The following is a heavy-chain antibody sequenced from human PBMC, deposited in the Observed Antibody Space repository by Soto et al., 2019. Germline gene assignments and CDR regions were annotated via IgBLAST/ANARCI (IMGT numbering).Heavy chain of an antibody. CDR2: IYYSGST. D-gene: IGHD4-17*01. CDR3: ARRYGSSLDY. CDR1: GGSICSYY. J-gene: IGHJ4*02. Sequence: QVQLQESGPGLGKPSESLSLTCTVSGGSICSYYWSWIRQSPGKGLEWIGYIYYSGSTNYNPSLKGRVTISVDTYQNQFSLKLSSVTAADTSVYYCARRYGSSLDYWCQGTLVTVSS. V-gene: IGHV4-59*08.